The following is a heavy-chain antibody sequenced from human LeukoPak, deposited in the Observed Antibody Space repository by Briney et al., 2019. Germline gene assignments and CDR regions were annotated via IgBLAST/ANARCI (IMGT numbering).Heavy chain of an antibody. Sequence: GASVKVSCKASGGTFSSYAISWVRQAPGQGLEWMGGIIPIFGTANYAQKFQGRVTITADESTSTAYMELSSLRSEDTAVYYCARDTRGSTGAKFRPGGNAFDIWGQGTMVTVSS. CDR2: IIPIFGTA. CDR3: ARDTRGSTGAKFRPGGNAFDI. J-gene: IGHJ3*02. D-gene: IGHD2-2*01. CDR1: GGTFSSYA. V-gene: IGHV1-69*01.